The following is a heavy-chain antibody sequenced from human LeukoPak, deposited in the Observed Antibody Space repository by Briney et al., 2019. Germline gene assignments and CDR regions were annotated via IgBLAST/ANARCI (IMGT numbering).Heavy chain of an antibody. J-gene: IGHJ4*02. Sequence: TGGSLRLSCAASGFTFSSYGTHWVRQAPGKGLEWVAVIWYDGSNKYYADSVKGRFTISRDNSKNTLYLQMNSLRAEDTAVYYCARALGQQLVAPLDYWGQGTLVTVSS. D-gene: IGHD6-13*01. V-gene: IGHV3-33*01. CDR2: IWYDGSNK. CDR3: ARALGQQLVAPLDY. CDR1: GFTFSSYG.